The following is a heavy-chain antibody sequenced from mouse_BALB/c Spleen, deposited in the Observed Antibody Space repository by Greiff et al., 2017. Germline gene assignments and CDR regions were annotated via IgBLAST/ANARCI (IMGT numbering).Heavy chain of an antibody. CDR1: GFTFSSYG. Sequence: DVMLVESGGDLVKPGGSLKLSCAASGFTFSSYGMSWVRQTPDKRLEWVATISSGGSYTYYPDSVKGRFTISRDNAKNTLYLQMSSLKSEDTAMYYCARQGSWDYFDYWGQGTTLTVSS. D-gene: IGHD4-1*01. V-gene: IGHV5-6*02. J-gene: IGHJ2*01. CDR3: ARQGSWDYFDY. CDR2: ISSGGSYT.